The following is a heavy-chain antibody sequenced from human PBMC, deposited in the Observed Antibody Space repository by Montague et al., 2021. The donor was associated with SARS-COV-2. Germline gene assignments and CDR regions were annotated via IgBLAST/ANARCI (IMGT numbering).Heavy chain of an antibody. CDR3: ARDGGIPGGVDVFDR. CDR2: VYSGGRY. D-gene: IGHD2-2*01. V-gene: IGHV4-59*01. CDR1: GDSIGNYY. Sequence: SETLSLTCTVSGDSIGNYYWSWIRQPPGKGLEWIGYVYSGGRYVYNPSLKSRVTISLDIPKNQFSLNLSSVSGADTAVYFCARDGGIPGGVDVFDRWGPGTLVTVSS. J-gene: IGHJ3*02.